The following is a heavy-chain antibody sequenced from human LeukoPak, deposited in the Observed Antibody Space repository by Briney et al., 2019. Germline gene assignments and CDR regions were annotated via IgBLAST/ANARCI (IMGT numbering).Heavy chain of an antibody. J-gene: IGHJ3*02. CDR2: IYYSGST. Sequence: PSETLSLTCTVSGGSISSGGYYWSWLRQHPGKGLEWIVYIYYSGSTYYNPSLKSRVTISVDTSKNQFSLKLSSVTAADTAVYYCAREGPSFGVIPPPIWGQGTMVTVSS. CDR3: AREGPSFGVIPPPI. D-gene: IGHD3-3*01. V-gene: IGHV4-31*03. CDR1: GGSISSGGYY.